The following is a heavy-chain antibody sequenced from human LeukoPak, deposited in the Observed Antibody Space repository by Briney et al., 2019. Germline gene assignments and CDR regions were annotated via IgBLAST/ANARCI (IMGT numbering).Heavy chain of an antibody. D-gene: IGHD6-19*01. CDR3: ARHKGIAVAGLDY. CDR2: IFYSGSA. V-gene: IGHV4-39*01. CDR1: GDSISSTSYY. Sequence: PSETLSLTCIVSGDSISSTSYYWAWIRQPPGKGLEWIGMIFYSGSAYYTPSLRGRVTISVDTSKNQFSLKLSSVTAADTAVYYCARHKGIAVAGLDYWGQGTLVTVSS. J-gene: IGHJ4*02.